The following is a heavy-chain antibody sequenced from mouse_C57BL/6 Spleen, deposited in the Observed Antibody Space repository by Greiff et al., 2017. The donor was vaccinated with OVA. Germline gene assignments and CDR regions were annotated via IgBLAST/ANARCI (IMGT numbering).Heavy chain of an antibody. CDR2: ISSGGSYT. CDR1: GFTFSSYG. D-gene: IGHD1-1*01. Sequence: EVQLVESGGDLVKPGGSLKLSCAASGFTFSSYGMSWVRQTPDKRLEWVATISSGGSYTYYPDSVKGRFTISRDNAKNTLYLQMSSLKSEDTAMYYCTVVFDYWGQGTTLTVSS. J-gene: IGHJ2*01. V-gene: IGHV5-6*01. CDR3: TVVFDY.